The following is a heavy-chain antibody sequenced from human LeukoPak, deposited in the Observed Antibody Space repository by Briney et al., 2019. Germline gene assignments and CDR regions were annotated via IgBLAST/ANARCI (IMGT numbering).Heavy chain of an antibody. D-gene: IGHD2-2*01. J-gene: IGHJ3*02. CDR3: ARDFDIVVVPSTLGGAFDI. Sequence: PSETLSLTCTVSGGSISSYYWSWIRQPAGKGLEWIGRIYTSGSTNYNPSLKSRVTMSVDTSKNQFSLKLSSVTAADTAVYYCARDFDIVVVPSTLGGAFDIWGQGTMVTVSS. CDR2: IYTSGST. V-gene: IGHV4-4*07. CDR1: GGSISSYY.